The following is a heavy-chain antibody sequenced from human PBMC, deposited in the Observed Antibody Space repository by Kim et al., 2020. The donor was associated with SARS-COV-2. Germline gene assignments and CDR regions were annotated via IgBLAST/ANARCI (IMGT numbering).Heavy chain of an antibody. CDR3: ATRGSAYSSSWYYFDY. D-gene: IGHD6-13*01. CDR1: GYTLTELS. Sequence: ASVKVSCKVSGYTLTELSMHWVRQAPGKGLEWMGGFDPEDGETIYAQKFQGRVTMTEDTSTDTAYMELSSLRSEDTAVYYCATRGSAYSSSWYYFDYWGQGTLVTVSS. J-gene: IGHJ4*02. V-gene: IGHV1-24*01. CDR2: FDPEDGET.